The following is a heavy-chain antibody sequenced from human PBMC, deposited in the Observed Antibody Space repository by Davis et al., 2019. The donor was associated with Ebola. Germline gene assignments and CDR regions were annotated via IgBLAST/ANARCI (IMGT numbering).Heavy chain of an antibody. CDR3: ARGDTMIVVYDNAFDI. CDR1: GGSFSGYY. V-gene: IGHV4-34*01. CDR2: INHSGST. J-gene: IGHJ3*02. Sequence: PSETLSLTCAVYGGSFSGYYWSWIRQPPGKGLEWIGEINHSGSTNYNPSLKSRVTISVDTSKNQFSLKLSSVTAADTAVYYCARGDTMIVVYDNAFDIWGQGTMVTVSS. D-gene: IGHD3-22*01.